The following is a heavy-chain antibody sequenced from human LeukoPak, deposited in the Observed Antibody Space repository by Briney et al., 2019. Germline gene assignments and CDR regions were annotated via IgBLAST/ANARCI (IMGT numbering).Heavy chain of an antibody. CDR1: GFTFSDYY. D-gene: IGHD5-12*01. V-gene: IGHV3-11*06. CDR2: ISRSSSHK. Sequence: GGSLRLSCAASGFTFSDYYMSWIRQAPGKGLEWVSSISRSSSHKYYAGSVKGRFTISRDNAKNSLYLQMNSLRAEDTAVYYCARVKEASAFDIWGQGTMVTVSS. J-gene: IGHJ3*02. CDR3: ARVKEASAFDI.